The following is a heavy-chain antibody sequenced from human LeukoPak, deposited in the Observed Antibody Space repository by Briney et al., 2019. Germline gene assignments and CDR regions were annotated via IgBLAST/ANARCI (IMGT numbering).Heavy chain of an antibody. CDR1: GYTFTSYG. CDR2: ISAYNGNT. CDR3: ARVGRFLEWFLWDY. V-gene: IGHV1-18*01. J-gene: IGHJ4*02. D-gene: IGHD3-3*01. Sequence: ASVKVSCKASGYTFTSYGTSWVRQAPGQGLEWMGWISAYNGNTNYAQKLQGRVTMTTDTSTSTAYMELRSLRSDDTAVYYCARVGRFLEWFLWDYWGQGTLVTVSS.